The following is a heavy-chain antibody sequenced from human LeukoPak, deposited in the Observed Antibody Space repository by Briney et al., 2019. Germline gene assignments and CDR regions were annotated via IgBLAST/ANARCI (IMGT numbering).Heavy chain of an antibody. Sequence: SETLSLTCTVSGGSISSYYGSWIRQSPGKALEGIGYIYYTGTTNYNPSLKSRVPILLDTSKNQFSLKLSSVTAADTAVYYCARDRYGGNSGEFDYWGQGTLVTVSS. CDR2: IYYTGTT. V-gene: IGHV4-59*01. CDR3: ARDRYGGNSGEFDY. CDR1: GGSISSYY. J-gene: IGHJ4*02. D-gene: IGHD4-23*01.